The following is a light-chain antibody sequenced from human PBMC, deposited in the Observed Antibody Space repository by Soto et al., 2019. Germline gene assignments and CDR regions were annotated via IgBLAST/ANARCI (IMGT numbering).Light chain of an antibody. Sequence: QSALTQPRSVSGSPGQSVTISCTGTSSDVGGYNYVSWYQQHPGKAPKFMIYDVSKRPSGVPDRFSGSKSGNTASLTISGLQAEDETEYYCCSYAGIYPYVFGNGTKVTVL. CDR3: CSYAGIYPYV. J-gene: IGLJ1*01. CDR2: DVS. V-gene: IGLV2-11*01. CDR1: SSDVGGYNY.